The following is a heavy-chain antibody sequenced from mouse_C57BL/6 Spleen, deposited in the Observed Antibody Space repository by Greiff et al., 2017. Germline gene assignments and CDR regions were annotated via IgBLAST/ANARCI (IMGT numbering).Heavy chain of an antibody. V-gene: IGHV1-76*01. Sequence: QVQLQQSGAELVRPGASVKLSCKASGYTFTDYYINWVKQRPGQGLEWIARIYPGSGNTYYNEKFKGKATLTAEKSSSTAYMQLSSLTSEDSAVYFCARDGYYGSSSYYAMDYWGQGTSVTVSS. CDR1: GYTFTDYY. D-gene: IGHD1-1*01. CDR3: ARDGYYGSSSYYAMDY. CDR2: IYPGSGNT. J-gene: IGHJ4*01.